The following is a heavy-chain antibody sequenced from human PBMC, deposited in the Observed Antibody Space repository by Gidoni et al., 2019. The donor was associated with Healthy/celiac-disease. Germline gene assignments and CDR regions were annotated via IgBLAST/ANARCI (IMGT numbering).Heavy chain of an antibody. CDR3: ARREYYFDY. D-gene: IGHD3-10*01. Sequence: EVQLAEAGGGLVKPGGSLRLSCAASGFNFSSYSMNWVLQATGKGLEWVSSISSSSSYIYYADSVKGRFTISRDNAKNSLYLQMNSLRAEDTAVYYCARREYYFDYWGQGTLVTVSS. J-gene: IGHJ4*02. CDR1: GFNFSSYS. V-gene: IGHV3-21*01. CDR2: ISSSSSYI.